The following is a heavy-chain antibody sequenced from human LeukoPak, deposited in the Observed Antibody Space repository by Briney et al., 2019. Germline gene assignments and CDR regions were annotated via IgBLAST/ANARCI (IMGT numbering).Heavy chain of an antibody. J-gene: IGHJ6*02. Sequence: KASETLSLTCSVSGDSISIYYWNWIRQSPGKGLEWIGYFFYTGSTNYNPSLKSRVHTSVDTSRNQVSLTLRSVTAADTAVYYCARRPYHYHGLDVWGPGTTVIVSS. CDR1: GDSISIYY. V-gene: IGHV4-59*08. CDR3: ARRPYHYHGLDV. CDR2: FFYTGST.